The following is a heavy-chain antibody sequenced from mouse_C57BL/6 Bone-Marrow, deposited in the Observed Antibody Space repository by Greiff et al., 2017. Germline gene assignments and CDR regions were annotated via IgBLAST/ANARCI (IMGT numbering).Heavy chain of an antibody. D-gene: IGHD1-1*01. CDR3: ARVTTVVAKAY. CDR1: GYTFTDYY. V-gene: IGHV1-26*01. Sequence: VQLQQSGPELVKPGASVKISCKASGYTFTDYYMNWVKQSHGKSLEWIGDINPNNGGTSYNQKFKGKATLTVDKSSSTAYMELRSLTSEDSAVYYCARVTTVVAKAYWGQGTLVTVSA. J-gene: IGHJ3*01. CDR2: INPNNGGT.